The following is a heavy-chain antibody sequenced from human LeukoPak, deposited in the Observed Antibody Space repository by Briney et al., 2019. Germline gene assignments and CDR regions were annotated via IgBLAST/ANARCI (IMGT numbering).Heavy chain of an antibody. J-gene: IGHJ6*03. CDR3: ARICSSTSCASYYYYYMDV. CDR1: GFTVSSNY. V-gene: IGHV3-53*01. Sequence: GALRLSCAASGFTVSSNYMSWVRQAPGKGLEWVSVIYSGGSTYYADSVKGRFTISRDNSKNTLYLQMNSLRAEDTAVYYCARICSSTSCASYYYYYMDVWGKGTTVTVSS. D-gene: IGHD2-2*01. CDR2: IYSGGST.